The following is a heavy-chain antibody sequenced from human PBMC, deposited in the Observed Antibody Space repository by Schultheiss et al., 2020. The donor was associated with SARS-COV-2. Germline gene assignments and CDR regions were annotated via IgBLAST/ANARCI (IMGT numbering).Heavy chain of an antibody. V-gene: IGHV1-2*02. CDR1: GYTFTGYY. D-gene: IGHD5-18*01. J-gene: IGHJ4*02. Sequence: ASVKVSCKASGYTFTGYYMHWVRQAPGQGLEWMGWINPNSGGTNYAQKLQGRVTMTTDTSTSTAYMELSSLRSEDTAVYYCARGNVDTAMVTPNYFDYWGQGTLVTVSS. CDR3: ARGNVDTAMVTPNYFDY. CDR2: INPNSGGT.